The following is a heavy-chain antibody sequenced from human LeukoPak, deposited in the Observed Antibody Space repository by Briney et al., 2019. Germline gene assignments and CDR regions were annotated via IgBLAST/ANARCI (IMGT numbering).Heavy chain of an antibody. Sequence: SETLSLTCTVSGGSISSYYWSWIRQPPGKGLEWIGYIYYSGSTNYNPSLKSRVTISLDTSKNQFSLKLSSVTAADTAVYYCARDGVGATSGFDYWGQGTLVTVSS. CDR1: GGSISSYY. V-gene: IGHV4-59*01. D-gene: IGHD1-26*01. CDR3: ARDGVGATSGFDY. CDR2: IYYSGST. J-gene: IGHJ4*02.